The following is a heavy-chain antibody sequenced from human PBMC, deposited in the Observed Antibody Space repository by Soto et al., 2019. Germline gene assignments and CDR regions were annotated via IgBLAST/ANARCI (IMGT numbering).Heavy chain of an antibody. D-gene: IGHD2-2*01. CDR1: GFTFSGSA. CDR3: TRRGSTWSYGMDV. CDR2: IRSKANSYAT. V-gene: IGHV3-73*01. Sequence: GGSLRLSCAASGFTFSGSAMHWVRQASGKGLEWVGRIRSKANSYATAYAASVKGRFTISRDDSKNTAYLQMNSLKTEDTAVYYCTRRGSTWSYGMDVWGQGTTVTVSS. J-gene: IGHJ6*02.